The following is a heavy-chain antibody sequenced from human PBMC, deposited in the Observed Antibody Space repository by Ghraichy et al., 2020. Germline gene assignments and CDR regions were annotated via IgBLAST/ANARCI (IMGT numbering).Heavy chain of an antibody. D-gene: IGHD4-17*01. Sequence: GGSLRLSCAASGFTFSSYAMSWVRQAPGKGLEWVSSISGSGGSTYYADSVKGRFTISGDYSKNTLYLQMNSLRAEDTAVYYCATNTVRSGPQYWGQGTLVTVSS. CDR3: ATNTVRSGPQY. CDR1: GFTFSSYA. J-gene: IGHJ4*02. V-gene: IGHV3-23*01. CDR2: ISGSGGST.